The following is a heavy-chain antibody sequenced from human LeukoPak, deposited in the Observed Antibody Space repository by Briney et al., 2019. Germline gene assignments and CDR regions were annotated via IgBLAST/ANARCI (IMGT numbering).Heavy chain of an antibody. Sequence: GESLKISCTGSGYSFTSYWIGWVRQMPGKGLEWMGIIYPGDSDTRYSPSFQGQVTISADKSISTSYLQWSSLKASDTAMYYCARLDYDILTGCPQYFDYWGQGTLVTVSS. CDR2: IYPGDSDT. J-gene: IGHJ4*02. CDR3: ARLDYDILTGCPQYFDY. D-gene: IGHD3-9*01. CDR1: GYSFTSYW. V-gene: IGHV5-51*01.